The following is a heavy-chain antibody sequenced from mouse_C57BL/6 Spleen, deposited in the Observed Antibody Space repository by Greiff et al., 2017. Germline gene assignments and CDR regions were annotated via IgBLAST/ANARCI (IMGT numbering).Heavy chain of an antibody. D-gene: IGHD2-5*01. CDR1: GYTFTDYN. J-gene: IGHJ4*01. CDR3: AREDSNYDYALDY. Sequence: EVQLQESGPELVKPGASVKISCTASGYTFTDYNMDWVKQSHGKSLEWIGDINANNGGTIYNQKFKGKSTLTVDKSSSTAYMELRSLTSEDTAMYYCAREDSNYDYALDYWGQGTSVTVSS. V-gene: IGHV1-18*01. CDR2: INANNGGT.